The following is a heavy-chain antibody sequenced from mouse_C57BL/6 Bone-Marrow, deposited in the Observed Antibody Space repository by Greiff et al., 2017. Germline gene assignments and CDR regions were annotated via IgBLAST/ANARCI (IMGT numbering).Heavy chain of an antibody. J-gene: IGHJ3*01. D-gene: IGHD2-12*01. CDR1: GYTFTSYW. V-gene: IGHV1-61*01. CDR2: IYPSDSET. CDR3: ARSLLYSSEGWFAY. Sequence: QVQLQQPGAELVRPGSSVKLSCKASGYTFTSYWMDWVKQRPGQGLEWIGNIYPSDSETHYNQKFKDKATLTVDKSSSTAYMQLSSLTSEDSAFYYCARSLLYSSEGWFAYWGQGTLVTVSA.